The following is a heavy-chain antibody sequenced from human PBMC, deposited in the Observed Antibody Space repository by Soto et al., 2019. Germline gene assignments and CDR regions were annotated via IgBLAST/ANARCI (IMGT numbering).Heavy chain of an antibody. J-gene: IGHJ1*01. D-gene: IGHD2-21*02. Sequence: QVQLVESGGGVVQPGRSLRLSCAASGFTFSSYAMHWVRQAPGKGLEWVAVISYDGSNKYYADSVKGRFTISRDNSKNTLYLQMNSLRAEDTAVYYCARSDCGGDRYPDPEYFQHWGQGTLVTVSS. CDR2: ISYDGSNK. CDR3: ARSDCGGDRYPDPEYFQH. V-gene: IGHV3-30-3*01. CDR1: GFTFSSYA.